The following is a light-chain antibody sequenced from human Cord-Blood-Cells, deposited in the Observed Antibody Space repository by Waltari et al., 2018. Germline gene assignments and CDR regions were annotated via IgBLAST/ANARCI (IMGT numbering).Light chain of an antibody. CDR3: QQYNSYPWT. V-gene: IGKV1-5*03. CDR2: KAS. Sequence: DIQMTQSPSTLSESVGDRVTITCRASQSISSWLAWYQHKPGKAPKLLIYKASSLESGVPSRFSGSGAWTEFTLTISSLQPDDFATYYCQQYNSYPWTFGQWTKVEIK. J-gene: IGKJ1*01. CDR1: QSISSW.